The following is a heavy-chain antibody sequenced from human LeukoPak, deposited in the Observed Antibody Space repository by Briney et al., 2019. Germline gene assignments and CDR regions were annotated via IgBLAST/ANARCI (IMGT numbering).Heavy chain of an antibody. D-gene: IGHD5-12*01. V-gene: IGHV1-8*03. Sequence: ASVKVSCKASGYTFTTYDITWVRQATGQGLEWMGWMNPNSGNTAYAQKFQGRVTITRNTSISTAYMELSSLRSEDTAVYYCARGGGYNYYYYYMDVWGKGTTVTVSS. CDR1: GYTFTTYD. J-gene: IGHJ6*03. CDR2: MNPNSGNT. CDR3: ARGGGYNYYYYYMDV.